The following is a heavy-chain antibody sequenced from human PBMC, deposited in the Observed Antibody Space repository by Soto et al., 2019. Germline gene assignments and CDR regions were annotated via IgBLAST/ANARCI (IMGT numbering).Heavy chain of an antibody. CDR1: GGSISSGGYY. Sequence: SETLSLTCTVSGGSISSGGYYWSWIRQHPGKGLEWIGYIYYSGSTYYNPSLKSRVTISVDTSKNQFSLKLSSVTAADTAVYYCARDSSAMVRGVIGPNYYYYYGMDVWGQGTTVTVSS. V-gene: IGHV4-31*03. D-gene: IGHD3-10*01. CDR3: ARDSSAMVRGVIGPNYYYYYGMDV. CDR2: IYYSGST. J-gene: IGHJ6*02.